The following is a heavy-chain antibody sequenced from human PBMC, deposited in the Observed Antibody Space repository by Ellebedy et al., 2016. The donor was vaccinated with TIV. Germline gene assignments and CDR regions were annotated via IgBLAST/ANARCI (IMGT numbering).Heavy chain of an antibody. Sequence: GESLKISCVASGFTFDSYGMHWVRQAPGKGPEWVAVMSYDGINKYYADSVKGRFTISRDISKNTVYLQLNSLRVEDTAVYYCARRGDWGQGTLVTVSS. J-gene: IGHJ4*02. V-gene: IGHV3-30*03. CDR2: MSYDGINK. CDR1: GFTFDSYG. CDR3: ARRGD. D-gene: IGHD1-26*01.